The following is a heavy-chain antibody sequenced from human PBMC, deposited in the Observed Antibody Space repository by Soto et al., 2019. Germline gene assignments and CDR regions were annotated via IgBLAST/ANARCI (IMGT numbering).Heavy chain of an antibody. CDR1: GYSFTSYW. CDR2: IYPGDSDT. D-gene: IGHD5-18*01. Sequence: GEPLKISCKGSGYSFTSYWIGWVRQMPGKGLEWMGIIYPGDSDTRYSPSFQGQVTISADKSISTAYLQWSSLKASDTAMYYCARHGDTYYYGMDVWGQGTTVTVSS. CDR3: ARHGDTYYYGMDV. J-gene: IGHJ6*02. V-gene: IGHV5-51*01.